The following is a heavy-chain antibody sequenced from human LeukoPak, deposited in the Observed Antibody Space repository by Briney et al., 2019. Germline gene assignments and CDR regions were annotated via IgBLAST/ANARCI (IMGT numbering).Heavy chain of an antibody. CDR3: ATERPDLLIPLAPFDS. D-gene: IGHD1-14*01. V-gene: IGHV1-24*01. J-gene: IGHJ4*02. CDR2: FDPESGET. Sequence: ASVKVSCKVSGYTLTELSIHWVRQIPGKGLEWLACFDPESGETFYAQKFQSRVTMTEDTSTDAAYMELSNLRSEDTALYYCATERPDLLIPLAPFDSWGQGTLVTVSS. CDR1: GYTLTELS.